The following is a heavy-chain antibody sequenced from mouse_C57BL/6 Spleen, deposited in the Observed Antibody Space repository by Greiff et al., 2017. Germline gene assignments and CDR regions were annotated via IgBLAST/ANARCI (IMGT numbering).Heavy chain of an antibody. V-gene: IGHV1-52*01. J-gene: IGHJ4*01. Sequence: VQLQQPGAELVRPGSSVKLSCKASGYTFTSYWMHWVKQRPIQGLEWIGNIDPSDSETHYNQKFKDKATLTVDKSSSTAYMQLSSLTSEDSAVYDCACYYYGSSYYAMDYWGQGTSVTGSA. CDR1: GYTFTSYW. CDR3: ACYYYGSSYYAMDY. CDR2: IDPSDSET. D-gene: IGHD1-1*01.